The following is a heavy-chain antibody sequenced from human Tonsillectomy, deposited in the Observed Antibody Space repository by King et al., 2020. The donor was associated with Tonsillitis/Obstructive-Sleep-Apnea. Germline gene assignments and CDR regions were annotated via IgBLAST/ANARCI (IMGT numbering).Heavy chain of an antibody. D-gene: IGHD2-2*01. V-gene: IGHV6-1*01. CDR2: XXXXXXWXX. CDR3: ARDSTRQGLLLDY. J-gene: IGHJ4*02. CDR1: GDSVSSNSAA. Sequence: VQLQQSGPGLVKPXQTLSLTCAISGDSVSSNSAAWNWXRXSPSXXXXXXXXXXXXXXWXXXXXESVKXRXTINPDTSKNQFSLQLNSVTPEDTAVYYCARDSTRQGLLLDYWGQGTLVTVSS.